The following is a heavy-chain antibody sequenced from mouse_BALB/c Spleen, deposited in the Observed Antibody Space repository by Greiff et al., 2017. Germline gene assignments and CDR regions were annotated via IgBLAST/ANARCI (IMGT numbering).Heavy chain of an antibody. J-gene: IGHJ4*01. D-gene: IGHD2-10*02. V-gene: IGHV5-6*01. CDR3: ARQSLVWQTGDY. CDR2: ISSGGSYT. Sequence: EVQRVESGGDLVKPGGSLKLSCAASGFTFSSYGMSWVRQTPDKRLEWVATISSGGSYTYYPDSVKGRFTISRDNAKNTLYLQMSSLKSEDTAMYYCARQSLVWQTGDYWGQGTSVTVSS. CDR1: GFTFSSYG.